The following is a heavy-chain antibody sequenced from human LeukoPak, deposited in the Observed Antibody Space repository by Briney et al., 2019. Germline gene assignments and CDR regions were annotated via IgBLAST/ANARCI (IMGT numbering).Heavy chain of an antibody. J-gene: IGHJ4*02. CDR1: GYTFTSYG. CDR3: ARDLFDDFWSGYKY. CDR2: ISAYNGNT. Sequence: ASVKVSCKASGYTFTSYGISWVRQAPGQGLEWMGWISAYNGNTNYAQKLQGRVTMTTDTSTSTAYMELRSLRSDDTAVYYCARDLFDDFWSGYKYWGQGTLVTVFS. D-gene: IGHD3-3*01. V-gene: IGHV1-18*01.